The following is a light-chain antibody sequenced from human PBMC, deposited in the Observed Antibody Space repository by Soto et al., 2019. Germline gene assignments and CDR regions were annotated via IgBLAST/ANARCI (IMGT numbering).Light chain of an antibody. CDR3: QQSYNTPLT. CDR2: AAS. CDR1: QSISTY. Sequence: DIQMTQSPSSLSASVGDRVTITCRASQSISTYLNWYQQKPGKAPNLLIYAASSLQSGVPSRFSGSGSGTDFTLTINSLHPEDFATYFCQQSYNTPLTFGQGTRLEIK. J-gene: IGKJ5*01. V-gene: IGKV1-39*01.